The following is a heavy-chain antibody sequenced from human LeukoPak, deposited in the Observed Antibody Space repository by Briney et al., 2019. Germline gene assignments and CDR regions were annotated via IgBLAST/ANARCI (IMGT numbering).Heavy chain of an antibody. V-gene: IGHV4-30-4*01. CDR1: GGSISSGDYY. CDR3: ARVWDREGYYDSNDAFHI. CDR2: IYYSGST. J-gene: IGHJ3*02. D-gene: IGHD3-22*01. Sequence: SETLSVTCTVSGGSISSGDYYWSWIRQPPGKGLEWLGYIYYSGSTYYNPSLKSRVTISVDTSKNQFSLKLSSVTAADTAVYYCARVWDREGYYDSNDAFHIWGQGTMVTVSS.